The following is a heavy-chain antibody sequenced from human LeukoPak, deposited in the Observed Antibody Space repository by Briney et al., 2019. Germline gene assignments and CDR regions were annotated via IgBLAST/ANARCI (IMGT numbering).Heavy chain of an antibody. V-gene: IGHV3-7*01. CDR2: IKQDGSEK. CDR3: AKATREWEKLQAMDV. D-gene: IGHD1-26*01. Sequence: GGSLRLSCAASGFTFSTHWMSWVRQAPGKGLEWVANIKQDGSEKYYVDSVKGRFTISRDNSKNTLYLQMNSLRAEDTAVYYCAKATREWEKLQAMDVWGNGTTVTVSS. J-gene: IGHJ6*04. CDR1: GFTFSTHW.